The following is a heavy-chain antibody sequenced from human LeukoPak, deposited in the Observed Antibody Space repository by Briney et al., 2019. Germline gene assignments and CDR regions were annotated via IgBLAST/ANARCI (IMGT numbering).Heavy chain of an antibody. D-gene: IGHD5-18*01. CDR3: ARSYGYNYYYYYSMDV. V-gene: IGHV1-18*01. CDR2: ISAYNGNT. CDR1: GYTFTSYG. Sequence: ASVKVSCKASGYTFTSYGISWVRQAPGQGLEWMGWISAYNGNTNYAQKLQGRVTMTTDTSTSTAYMELRSLRSDDTAVYYCARSYGYNYYYYYSMDVWGKGTTVTVSS. J-gene: IGHJ6*03.